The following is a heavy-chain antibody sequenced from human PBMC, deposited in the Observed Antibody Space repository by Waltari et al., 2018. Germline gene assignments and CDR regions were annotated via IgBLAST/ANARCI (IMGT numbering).Heavy chain of an antibody. Sequence: QVQLVQSGAEVKKPGASVKVSCKASGYTFTSYDITWVRQATGQGLGWMGWMNPNSGNTGYAQKFQGRVTITRNTSISTAYMELSSLRSEDTAVYYCARALYYYDSSGYREDNWFDPWGQGTLVTVSS. CDR3: ARALYYYDSSGYREDNWFDP. D-gene: IGHD3-22*01. CDR2: MNPNSGNT. V-gene: IGHV1-8*03. J-gene: IGHJ5*02. CDR1: GYTFTSYD.